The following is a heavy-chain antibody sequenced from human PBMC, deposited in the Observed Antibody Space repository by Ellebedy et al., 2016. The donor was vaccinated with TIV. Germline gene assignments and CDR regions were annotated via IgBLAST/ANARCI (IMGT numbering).Heavy chain of an antibody. D-gene: IGHD3-22*01. CDR2: ISSSSSYI. CDR1: GFTFSSYS. J-gene: IGHJ1*01. CDR3: ARDYYDSYFQH. V-gene: IGHV3-21*01. Sequence: GESLKISCAASGFTFSSYSMNWVRQAPGKGLEWVSSISSSSSYIYYADSVKGRFTISRDNAKNSLYLQMNSLRAEDTAVYYCARDYYDSYFQHWGQGTLVTVSS.